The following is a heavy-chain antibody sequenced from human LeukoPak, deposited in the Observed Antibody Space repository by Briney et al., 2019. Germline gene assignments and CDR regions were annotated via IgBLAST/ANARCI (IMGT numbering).Heavy chain of an antibody. CDR1: GGSFSGYY. J-gene: IGHJ3*02. CDR3: ARPRVGATDAFDI. V-gene: IGHV4-34*01. CDR2: INHSGST. Sequence: SETLSLTCAVYGGSFSGYYWSWIRQPPGKGLEWIGEINHSGSTNYNPSLKSRVTISVDTSKNHFSLRLRSVTAADTAVYYCARPRVGATDAFDIWGQGTMVTVSS. D-gene: IGHD1-26*01.